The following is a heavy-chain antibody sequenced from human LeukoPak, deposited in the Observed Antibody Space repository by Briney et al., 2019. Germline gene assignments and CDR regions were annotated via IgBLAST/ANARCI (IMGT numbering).Heavy chain of an antibody. CDR2: IYTSGST. Sequence: SETLSLTCTVSGGSISSYYRSRIRQPAGKGLEWIGRIYTSGSTNYNPSLKSRVTMSVDTSKNQFSLKLSSVTAADTAVYYCARVSGYSYAEYYFDYWGQGTLVTVSS. CDR3: ARVSGYSYAEYYFDY. D-gene: IGHD5-18*01. J-gene: IGHJ4*02. CDR1: GGSISSYY. V-gene: IGHV4-4*07.